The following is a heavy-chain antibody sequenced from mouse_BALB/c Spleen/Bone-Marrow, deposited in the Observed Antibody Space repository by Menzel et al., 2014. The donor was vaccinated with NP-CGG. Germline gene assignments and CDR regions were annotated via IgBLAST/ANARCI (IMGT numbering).Heavy chain of an antibody. CDR2: IDPANGNT. V-gene: IGHV14-3*02. CDR1: GFNIKDTY. Sequence: EVKLMESGAELVTPGASVKLSCTASGFNIKDTYMHWVKQRPEQGLEWIGRIDPANGNTKYDPKFQGKATITADTSSNTTNLHLSSLTPEDTAVYYCARWEYYAMEYWGQGTPGTRSS. D-gene: IGHD4-1*01. J-gene: IGHJ4*01. CDR3: ARWEYYAMEY.